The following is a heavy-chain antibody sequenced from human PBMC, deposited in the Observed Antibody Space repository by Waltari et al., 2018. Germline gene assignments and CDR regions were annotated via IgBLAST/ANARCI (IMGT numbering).Heavy chain of an antibody. CDR3: AGIRGGFRFFDI. CDR1: GFTSYPYS. CDR2: ISSGSDYI. D-gene: IGHD3-10*01. Sequence: ESGGDLVQPGGSLRLSCAVSGFTSYPYSLTWVRQAPGKGLEWISYISSGSDYIYYAESVEGRFTISRDNSKNSVFLEMKYLRVDDTAIYYCAGIRGGFRFFDIWGCGTLVSVSS. J-gene: IGHJ2*01. V-gene: IGHV3-48*04.